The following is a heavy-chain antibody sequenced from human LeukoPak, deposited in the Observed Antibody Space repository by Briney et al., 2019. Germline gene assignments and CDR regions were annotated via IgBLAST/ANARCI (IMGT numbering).Heavy chain of an antibody. CDR3: ARDQTYYYDSSGPHAFDI. D-gene: IGHD3-22*01. V-gene: IGHV1-69*05. Sequence: SSVKVSCTASGGTFSSYAISWVRQAPGQGLEWRGRIIPIFGTANYAQKFQGRVTITTDESTSTAYMQLSSLRSDDTAVYYCARDQTYYYDSSGPHAFDIWGQGTMVTVSS. J-gene: IGHJ3*02. CDR1: GGTFSSYA. CDR2: IIPIFGTA.